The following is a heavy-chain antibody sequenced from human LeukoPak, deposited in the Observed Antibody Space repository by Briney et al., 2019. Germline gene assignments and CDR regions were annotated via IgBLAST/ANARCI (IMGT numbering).Heavy chain of an antibody. D-gene: IGHD4-17*01. J-gene: IGHJ6*03. CDR2: ITWNGGST. CDR1: GFTSGEYG. CDR3: ARGVTTLSSYYSYHYMDV. Sequence: PGGSLRLSCAASGFTSGEYGMSWVRQAPGKGLEWVSGITWNGGSTGYVDSVKGRFTISRDNAKNSLYLQMNSLRDEDTAFYHCARGVTTLSSYYSYHYMDVWGKGTTVTVSS. V-gene: IGHV3-20*01.